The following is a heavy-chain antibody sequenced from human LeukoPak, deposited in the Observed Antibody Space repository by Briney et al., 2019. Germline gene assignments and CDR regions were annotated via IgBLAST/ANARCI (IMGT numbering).Heavy chain of an antibody. D-gene: IGHD3-22*01. V-gene: IGHV4-34*01. CDR2: INHAGST. J-gene: IGHJ3*02. CDR1: GGSFSGYH. CDR3: AREDYYDSSGYYHHDAFDI. Sequence: SETLSLTCAEYGGSFSGYHWSWIRQPPGKGLEWIGEINHAGSTYYNPSLKSRVTISVDTSKNQFSLKLSSVTAADTAVYYCAREDYYDSSGYYHHDAFDIWGQGTMVTVSS.